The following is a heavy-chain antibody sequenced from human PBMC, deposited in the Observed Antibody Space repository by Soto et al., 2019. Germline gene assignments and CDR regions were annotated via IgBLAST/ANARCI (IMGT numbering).Heavy chain of an antibody. V-gene: IGHV1-18*01. Sequence: QVQLVQSGAEVKKPGASVKVSCKASGYTFTSYGISWVRQAPGQGLEWMGWISAYNGNTNYAQKLQGRVTMTTDTSTRTAYMELRSLRSDDTAVYYCAGDTPHPIEYSSSPGSDYWGQGTLVTVSS. CDR2: ISAYNGNT. CDR1: GYTFTSYG. D-gene: IGHD6-6*01. CDR3: AGDTPHPIEYSSSPGSDY. J-gene: IGHJ4*02.